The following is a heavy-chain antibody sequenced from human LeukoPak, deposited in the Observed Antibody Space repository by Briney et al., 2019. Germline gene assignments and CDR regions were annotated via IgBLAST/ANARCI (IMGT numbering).Heavy chain of an antibody. D-gene: IGHD2-21*02. V-gene: IGHV4-34*01. CDR3: ARGVAYCGGDCSPDYYYGMDV. Sequence: SETLSLTCAVYGGSFSGYYWSWIRQPPGKGLEWIGEINHSGSTNYNPSLKSRVTISVDTSKNQFSLKLSSVTAADTAVYYCARGVAYCGGDCSPDYYYGMDVWGQGTTVTVSS. CDR1: GGSFSGYY. CDR2: INHSGST. J-gene: IGHJ6*02.